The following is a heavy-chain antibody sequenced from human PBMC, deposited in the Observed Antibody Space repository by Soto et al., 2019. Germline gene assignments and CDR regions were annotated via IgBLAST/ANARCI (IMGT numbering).Heavy chain of an antibody. CDR1: GFSLSTSGVA. J-gene: IGHJ4*02. D-gene: IGHD3-10*01. CDR3: AHKRDVSRGFKY. V-gene: IGHV2-5*02. Sequence: SGPTCEPTQTLTLTCTFSGFSLSTSGVAVGWIRQPPGQALEWLALIYWDDDQRYNPSLKDRLTITKDTSRNQVVLTMTNMDPVDTATYYCAHKRDVSRGFKYWGQGTLVTVSS. CDR2: IYWDDDQ.